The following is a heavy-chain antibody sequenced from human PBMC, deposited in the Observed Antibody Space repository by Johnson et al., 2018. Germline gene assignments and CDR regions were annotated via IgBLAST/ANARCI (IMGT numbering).Heavy chain of an antibody. CDR2: ISWNSGSI. J-gene: IGHJ6*02. D-gene: IGHD2-2*01. CDR1: GFTFDDYA. V-gene: IGHV3-9*01. Sequence: EVQLLESGGGLVQPGRSLRLSCAASGFTFDDYAMHWVRQAPGKGLEWVSGISWNSGSIGYADSVKGQFTISRDNAKNSLYLPMNSLRAEDTALYYCAKEGRVVPAANDYYYVMDVWGQGTTVTVSS. CDR3: AKEGRVVPAANDYYYVMDV.